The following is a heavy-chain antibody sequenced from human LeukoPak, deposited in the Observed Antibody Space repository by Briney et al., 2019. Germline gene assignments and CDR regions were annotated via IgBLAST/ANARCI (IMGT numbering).Heavy chain of an antibody. CDR2: INPSGGST. Sequence: ASVKVSCKASGYAFTSYYMHWVRQAPGQGLEWMGIINPSGGSTSYAQKLQGRVTMTRDTSTSTVYMELSSLRSEDTAVYYCARPTSLPWDAFDIWGQGTMVTVSS. D-gene: IGHD5/OR15-5a*01. J-gene: IGHJ3*02. CDR1: GYAFTSYY. CDR3: ARPTSLPWDAFDI. V-gene: IGHV1-46*04.